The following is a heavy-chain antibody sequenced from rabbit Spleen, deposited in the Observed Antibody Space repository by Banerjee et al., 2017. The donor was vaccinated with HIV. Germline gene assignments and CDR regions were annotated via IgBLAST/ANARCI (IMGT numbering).Heavy chain of an antibody. Sequence: QSLEESGGGLVKPGGTLTLTCKASGISVGISDYMCWVRQAPGKGLEWIACIDAGSSGFTYHASWARGRFTISKTSSTTVTLQMTSLTAADTATYFCARSYAGKAITSLNLWGPGTLVTVS. CDR3: ARSYAGKAITSLNL. D-gene: IGHD4-2*01. CDR1: GISVGISDY. V-gene: IGHV1S40*01. CDR2: IDAGSSGFT. J-gene: IGHJ4*01.